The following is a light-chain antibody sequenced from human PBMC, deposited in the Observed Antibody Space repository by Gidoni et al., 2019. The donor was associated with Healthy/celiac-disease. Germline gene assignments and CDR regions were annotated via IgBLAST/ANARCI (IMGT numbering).Light chain of an antibody. CDR2: EAS. V-gene: IGKV1-5*03. CDR3: QQYHSYVLT. Sequence: DIQMPQSPSILAASVGDRVTITCRTSQTVDNWLDWYQQKPGKAPTLLIYEASNLESGVPSRFSDSGSGTEFSLTISSLQPDDFATYYCQQYHSYVLTFGGGTKLEIK. CDR1: QTVDNW. J-gene: IGKJ4*01.